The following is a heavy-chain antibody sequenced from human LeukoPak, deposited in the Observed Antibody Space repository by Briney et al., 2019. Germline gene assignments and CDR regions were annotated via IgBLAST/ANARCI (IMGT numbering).Heavy chain of an antibody. D-gene: IGHD3-22*01. CDR1: GVSISPEF. CDR2: IFSSGST. J-gene: IGHJ5*02. CDR3: ARVLYYYDSSGYYIPWFDP. Sequence: KPSETLSLTCSVSGVSISPEFWSWIRQPAGKGLEWLGHIFSSGSTNYNPSLKSRVNMSIDSSKNQFSLRLNSVTAADTAVYYCARVLYYYDSSGYYIPWFDPWGQGTLVTVSS. V-gene: IGHV4-4*07.